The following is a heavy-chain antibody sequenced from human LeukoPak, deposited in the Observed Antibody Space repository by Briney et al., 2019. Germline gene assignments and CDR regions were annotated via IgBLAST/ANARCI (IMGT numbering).Heavy chain of an antibody. CDR2: IDYSGST. Sequence: PSETLSLTCTVSGGSISSSSYYWGWIRQPPGKGLEWSGSIDYSGSTCYNPSLRSRVTISIDTSKNQFSLKLSSGTAADTAVYYCARDVRDSSGYYLRAFGYWGQGTLVTVPS. CDR1: GGSISSSSYY. V-gene: IGHV4-39*07. CDR3: ARDVRDSSGYYLRAFGY. D-gene: IGHD3-22*01. J-gene: IGHJ4*02.